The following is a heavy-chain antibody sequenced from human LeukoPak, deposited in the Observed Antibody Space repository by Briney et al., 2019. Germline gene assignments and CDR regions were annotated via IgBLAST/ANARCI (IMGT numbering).Heavy chain of an antibody. CDR1: GGSISSNTYY. V-gene: IGHV4-39*07. D-gene: IGHD3-3*01. CDR3: ARDFRGGYDFWSGYYTPYYFDY. Sequence: SQTLSLTCTVSGGSISSNTYYWSWIRQPAGKGLEWIGSMYYSGSTYHNPSLKSRVTISIDTSKNQFSLKLSSVTAADTAVYYCARDFRGGYDFWSGYYTPYYFDYWGQGTLVTVSS. J-gene: IGHJ4*02. CDR2: MYYSGST.